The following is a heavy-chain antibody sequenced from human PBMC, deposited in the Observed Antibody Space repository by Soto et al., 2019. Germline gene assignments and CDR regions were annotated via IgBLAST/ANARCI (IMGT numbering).Heavy chain of an antibody. CDR2: ISWNSGSI. J-gene: IGHJ6*03. D-gene: IGHD3-10*01. CDR3: AKDNREYYYGSGSYQGTYYSYMDV. CDR1: GFTFDDYA. Sequence: PGGSLRLSCAASGFTFDDYAMHWVRQAPGKGLEWVSGISWNSGSIGYADSVKGRFTISRDNAKNSLYLQMNSPRAEDTALYYCAKDNREYYYGSGSYQGTYYSYMDVWGKGTTVTSP. V-gene: IGHV3-9*01.